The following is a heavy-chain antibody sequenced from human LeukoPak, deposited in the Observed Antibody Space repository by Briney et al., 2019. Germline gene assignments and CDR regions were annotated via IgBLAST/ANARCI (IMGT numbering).Heavy chain of an antibody. Sequence: PGGSLRLSCVGSGFTFSTYAMSWVRQAPGKGLEWVSAISGSGGSTYYADSVKGRFTISRDNSKNTLYLQMNSLRAEDTAVYYCAKRMGYYDSSGGPFDIWGQGTMVTVSS. CDR3: AKRMGYYDSSGGPFDI. CDR2: ISGSGGST. CDR1: GFTFSTYA. V-gene: IGHV3-23*01. J-gene: IGHJ3*02. D-gene: IGHD3-22*01.